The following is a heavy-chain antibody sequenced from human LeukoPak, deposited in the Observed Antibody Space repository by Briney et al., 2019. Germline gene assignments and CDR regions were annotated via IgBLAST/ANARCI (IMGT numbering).Heavy chain of an antibody. Sequence: ASVKVSCKSSGDTLTNYGITWVRQAPGHGLEWMGWISGYNGNTIYAQKLQGRVTMTTDTSTNTAYLELRSLRADDTAVFYCASWSRLAAAGRGFDDWGQGTLVTVSS. CDR3: ASWSRLAAAGRGFDD. D-gene: IGHD6-13*01. CDR2: ISGYNGNT. J-gene: IGHJ4*02. CDR1: GDTLTNYG. V-gene: IGHV1-18*01.